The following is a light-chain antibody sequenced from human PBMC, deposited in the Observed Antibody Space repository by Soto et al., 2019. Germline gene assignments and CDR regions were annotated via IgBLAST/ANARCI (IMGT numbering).Light chain of an antibody. CDR2: DVS. CDR3: SSYTSSSTLYV. V-gene: IGLV2-14*01. J-gene: IGLJ1*01. Sequence: QSALTQPASVSGSPGQSITISRTGTSSDVGGYNYVSWYQQHPGKAPKLMIYDVSNRTSGVSNRFSGSKSGNTASLTISGRQAEDEADYYCSSYTSSSTLYVFGTGTKLTVL. CDR1: SSDVGGYNY.